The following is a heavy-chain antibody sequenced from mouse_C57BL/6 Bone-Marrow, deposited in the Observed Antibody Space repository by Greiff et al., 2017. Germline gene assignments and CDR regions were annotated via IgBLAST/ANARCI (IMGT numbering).Heavy chain of an antibody. Sequence: EVQLKESGPGLVKPSQSLSLTCSVTGYSITSGYYWNWIRQFPGNKLEWMGYISYDGSNNYNPSLKNRISITRDTSKNQFFLKLNSVTTEDTATYYCARGDDGYRYFDVWGTGTTVTVSS. CDR3: ARGDDGYRYFDV. V-gene: IGHV3-6*01. CDR2: ISYDGSN. J-gene: IGHJ1*03. CDR1: GYSITSGYY. D-gene: IGHD2-3*01.